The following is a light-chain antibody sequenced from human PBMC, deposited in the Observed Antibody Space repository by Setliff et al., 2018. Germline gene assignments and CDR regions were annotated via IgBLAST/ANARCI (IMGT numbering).Light chain of an antibody. J-gene: IGLJ1*01. V-gene: IGLV1-44*01. CDR3: AAWDDSLNGPV. CDR1: SSNIGSNT. Sequence: QGPSASGTPGQRVTISCSGSSSNIGSNTVNWYQQLPGTAPKLLIYSNNQRPSGVPDRFSGSKSGTSASLAISGLQSEDEADYYCAAWDDSLNGPVFGTGTKGTVL. CDR2: SNN.